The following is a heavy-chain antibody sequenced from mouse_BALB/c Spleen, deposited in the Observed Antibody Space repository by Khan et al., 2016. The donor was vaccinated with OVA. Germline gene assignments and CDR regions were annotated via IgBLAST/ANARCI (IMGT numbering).Heavy chain of an antibody. CDR3: ARGYLGNEEFVY. Sequence: QVQLQQSGAELVKPGASVKLSCKTSGYTFTSYWIQWVKQRPGQGLGWIGQIFPGTGTTYYNENFKGKATLTVDTSSSTAYVQLSSLTYEDSAVYFCARGYLGNEEFVYWGQGTLVTVSP. CDR1: GYTFTSYW. CDR2: IFPGTGTT. V-gene: IGHV1S132*01. D-gene: IGHD3-1*01. J-gene: IGHJ3*01.